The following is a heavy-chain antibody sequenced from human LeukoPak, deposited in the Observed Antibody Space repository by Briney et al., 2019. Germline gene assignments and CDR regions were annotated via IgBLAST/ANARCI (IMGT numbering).Heavy chain of an antibody. Sequence: GGSLRLSCAASGFTFSSYEMNWVRQAPGKGLEWVSYISSSGSTIYYADSVKGRFTISRDNAKNSLYLQMNSLRAEDTAVYYCARGPYSSGWPYWGQGTLVTVSS. V-gene: IGHV3-48*03. CDR3: ARGPYSSGWPY. D-gene: IGHD6-19*01. J-gene: IGHJ4*02. CDR1: GFTFSSYE. CDR2: ISSSGSTI.